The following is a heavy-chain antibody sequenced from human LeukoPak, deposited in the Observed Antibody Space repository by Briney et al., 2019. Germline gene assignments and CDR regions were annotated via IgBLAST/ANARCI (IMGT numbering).Heavy chain of an antibody. J-gene: IGHJ3*02. Sequence: SETLSLTCTVSGGSISSYYWNWIRQPPGKGLEWIGDIYYSGSTNYYPSLKSRVTISVDTSKNQFSLKLSSVTAADTAVYYCAGRLWRRDGYNLSAFDIWGQGKMVTVSS. CDR3: AGRLWRRDGYNLSAFDI. CDR1: GGSISSYY. CDR2: IYYSGST. V-gene: IGHV4-59*01. D-gene: IGHD5-24*01.